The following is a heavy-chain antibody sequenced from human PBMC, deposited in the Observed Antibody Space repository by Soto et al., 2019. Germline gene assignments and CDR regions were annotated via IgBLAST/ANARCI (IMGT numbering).Heavy chain of an antibody. CDR2: IRTNGSTI. CDR1: GFTFSDYY. CDR3: ARFSPARDC. Sequence: QVQLVESGGGLVKPGGSLRLSCAASGFTFSDYYMRCIRQAPGKGLEGVSYIRTNGSTIYYADSVKGRFTIPSDNAKNSLYLLMISLSGYDTAVQYCARFSPARDCWGHGNLVTASS. J-gene: IGHJ4*01. V-gene: IGHV3-11*01.